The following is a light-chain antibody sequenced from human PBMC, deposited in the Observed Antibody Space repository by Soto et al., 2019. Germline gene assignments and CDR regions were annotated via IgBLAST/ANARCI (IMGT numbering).Light chain of an antibody. CDR2: DVS. J-gene: IGLJ1*01. V-gene: IGLV2-11*01. CDR1: SSDVGGYNY. CDR3: CSYAGSYSS. Sequence: LTQPRSVSGSPGQSVTISCTGTSSDVGGYNYVSWYQQHPGKAPKLMIYDVSKRPSGVPDRFSGSKSGNTASLTISGLQAEDEADYYCCSYAGSYSSFGTGTKVTVL.